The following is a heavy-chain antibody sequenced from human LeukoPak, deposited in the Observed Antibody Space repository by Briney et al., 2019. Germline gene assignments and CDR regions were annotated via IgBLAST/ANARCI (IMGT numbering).Heavy chain of an antibody. CDR3: NYYGSGTPLYFDY. CDR2: TSYDGSNT. Sequence: PGGSLRLSCAASEFTFTGYAMRWVRQTPGKGLKWVAVTSYDGSNTYYADSVKGRFTVSRDNSKNTLSLQMNTLRAEDTAVYYCNYYGSGTPLYFDYWGQGTLVTVSS. V-gene: IGHV3-30-3*01. CDR1: EFTFTGYA. D-gene: IGHD3-10*01. J-gene: IGHJ4*02.